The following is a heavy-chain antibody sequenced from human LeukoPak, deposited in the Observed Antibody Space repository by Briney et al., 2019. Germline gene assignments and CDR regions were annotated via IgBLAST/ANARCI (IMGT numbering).Heavy chain of an antibody. Sequence: GGSLRLSCTASGFTFRSYSMHWVRQAPGKGLEWLTVISADGTVQYYADSVKGRFTVSRDNFLNTLHLQMYRLMTGDTAVYYCAREFGHGRWYFDYWGQGTLVTVSS. CDR2: ISADGTVQ. CDR1: GFTFRSYS. D-gene: IGHD4-23*01. CDR3: AREFGHGRWYFDY. J-gene: IGHJ4*02. V-gene: IGHV3-30*03.